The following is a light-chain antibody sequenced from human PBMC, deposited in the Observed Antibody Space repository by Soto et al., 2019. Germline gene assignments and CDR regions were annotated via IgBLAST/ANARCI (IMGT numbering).Light chain of an antibody. J-gene: IGKJ5*01. CDR1: QSVSSY. V-gene: IGKV3-11*01. CDR3: HQRSDFT. CDR2: DAS. Sequence: DIVLTQSPATLSWSPGERATLSGRASQSVSSYLAWYQQKPGQAPRLLIYDASNRATGIPARFSGSGSGTDFTLTISSLEPEDFAVYYCHQRSDFTFGQGTRLEIK.